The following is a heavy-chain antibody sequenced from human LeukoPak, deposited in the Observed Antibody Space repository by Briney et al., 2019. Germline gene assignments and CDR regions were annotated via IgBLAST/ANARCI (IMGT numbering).Heavy chain of an antibody. CDR1: GGSISSYY. CDR2: IYYSGST. Sequence: SETLSLTCTVSGGSISSYYWSWIRQPPGKGLEWIGYIYYSGSTNYNPSLKSRVTISVDKSKNQFSLKLSSVTAADTAVYYCARPNWNYSNWFDPWGQGTLVTVSS. CDR3: ARPNWNYSNWFDP. D-gene: IGHD1-7*01. V-gene: IGHV4-59*12. J-gene: IGHJ5*02.